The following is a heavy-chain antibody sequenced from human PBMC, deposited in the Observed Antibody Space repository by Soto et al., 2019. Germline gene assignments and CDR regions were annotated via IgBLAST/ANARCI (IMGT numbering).Heavy chain of an antibody. V-gene: IGHV4-59*01. CDR2: IYYSGST. Sequence: SSETLSLTCTVSGGSINSYYWSWIRQPPGKGLEWIGYIYYSGSTNSNPSLKSRVTISVDTSRNQFSLRLSSVAAADTAVYYCAREAAVGGMPFDYWGQGTLVTVSS. J-gene: IGHJ4*02. CDR1: GGSINSYY. CDR3: AREAAVGGMPFDY. D-gene: IGHD6-19*01.